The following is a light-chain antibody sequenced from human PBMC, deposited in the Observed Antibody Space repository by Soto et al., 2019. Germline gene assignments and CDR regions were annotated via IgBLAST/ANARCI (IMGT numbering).Light chain of an antibody. CDR2: DAS. J-gene: IGKJ4*02. CDR3: QQRSNWTG. CDR1: QSVSSY. V-gene: IGKV3-11*01. Sequence: EIVLTQSPATLSLSPGERATLSCRASQSVSSYLAWYQQKPGQAPRLLIYDASNRATGIPARFSGSGSGTDFTLTISSLEPEEFAVYYCQQRSNWTGFGGGTKVEIK.